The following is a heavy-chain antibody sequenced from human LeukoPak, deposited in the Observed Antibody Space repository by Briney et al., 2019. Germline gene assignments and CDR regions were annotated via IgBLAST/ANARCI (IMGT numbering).Heavy chain of an antibody. V-gene: IGHV3-21*01. D-gene: IGHD6-6*01. CDR2: ISSSSSYI. Sequence: GGSLRLSCAASGFTFSSYSMNWVRQAPGKGLEWVSSISSSSSYIYYADSVKGRFTISRDNAKNSLYLQMNSLRAEDTAVYYCVRDPSSVRLPFGSWGQGTLVTVSS. J-gene: IGHJ4*02. CDR3: VRDPSSVRLPFGS. CDR1: GFTFSSYS.